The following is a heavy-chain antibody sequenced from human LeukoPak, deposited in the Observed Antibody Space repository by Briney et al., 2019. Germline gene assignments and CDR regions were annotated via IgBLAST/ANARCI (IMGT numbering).Heavy chain of an antibody. Sequence: AGGSLRLSCAASGFTFSSYSMNWVRQAPGKGLEWVAYISSSSSTIYYADSVKGRFTISRDNAKNSLYLQMNSLRAEDTAVYYCGRDRSSVFRFLEWSPPPPGKMNVWGKGPTVT. J-gene: IGHJ6*03. CDR3: GRDRSSVFRFLEWSPPPPGKMNV. CDR1: GFTFSSYS. V-gene: IGHV3-48*04. CDR2: ISSSSSTI. D-gene: IGHD3-3*01.